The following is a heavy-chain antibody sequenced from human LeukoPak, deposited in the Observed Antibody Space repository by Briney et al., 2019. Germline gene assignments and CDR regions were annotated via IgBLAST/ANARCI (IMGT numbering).Heavy chain of an antibody. CDR2: ISSSSSYI. CDR1: GFTFSSYS. CDR3: ARGSRILAPFASPLGAPQGVVVAATRGSGPTWFDP. Sequence: GGSLRLSCAAPGFTFSSYSMNWVRQAPGKGLEWVSSISSSSSYIYYADSVKGRFTISRDNAKNSLYLQMNSLRAEDTAVYYCARGSRILAPFASPLGAPQGVVVAATRGSGPTWFDPWGQGTLVTVSS. D-gene: IGHD2-15*01. V-gene: IGHV3-21*01. J-gene: IGHJ5*02.